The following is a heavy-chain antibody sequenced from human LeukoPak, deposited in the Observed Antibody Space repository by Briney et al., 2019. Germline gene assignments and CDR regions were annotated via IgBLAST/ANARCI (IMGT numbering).Heavy chain of an antibody. CDR3: AKGDTN. J-gene: IGHJ4*02. CDR2: IRYDGSDK. D-gene: IGHD2-21*02. CDR1: GFNFSNYD. V-gene: IGHV3-30*02. Sequence: GGSLRLSCAASGFNFSNYDMHWVRQAPGKGLEWVAFIRYDGSDKYYADSVKGRFTISRDNSKNTLYLQMNSLRTDDTGVYYCAKGDTNWGQGTLVTVSS.